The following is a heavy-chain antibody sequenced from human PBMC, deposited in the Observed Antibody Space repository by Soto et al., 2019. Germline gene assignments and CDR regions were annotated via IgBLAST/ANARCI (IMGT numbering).Heavy chain of an antibody. V-gene: IGHV4-39*01. CDR3: ASSTNYYYYYGMDV. CDR1: GGSISSSSYY. J-gene: IGHJ6*02. CDR2: IYYSGST. Sequence: PSETLSLTCTVSGGSISSSSYYWGWLRQPPGKGLEWIGSIYYSGSTYYNPSLKSRVTISVDTSKNQFSLKLSSVTAADTAVYYCASSTNYYYYYGMDVWGQGTTVTVSS.